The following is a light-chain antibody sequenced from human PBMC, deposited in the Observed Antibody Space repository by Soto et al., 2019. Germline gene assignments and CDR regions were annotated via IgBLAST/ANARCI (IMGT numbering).Light chain of an antibody. J-gene: IGKJ1*01. CDR1: QSINGW. V-gene: IGKV1-5*01. CDR2: DAS. CDR3: QHYNSYSEA. Sequence: DIQMTQSPSTLSASVGDRFTFTCRASQSINGWLAWYQQKPGKAPKLLIYDASSLHSGAPSRFSGSGSGTEFTLTISSLQPDDFATYYCQHYNSYSEAFGQGTKVDIK.